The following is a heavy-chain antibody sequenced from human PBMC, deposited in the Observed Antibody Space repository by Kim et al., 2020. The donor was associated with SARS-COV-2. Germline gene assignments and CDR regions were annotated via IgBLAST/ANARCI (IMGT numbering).Heavy chain of an antibody. CDR1: GYTFTSYA. Sequence: ASVKVSCKASGYTFTSYAMNWVRQAPGQGLEWMGWINTNTGNPTYAQGFTGRFVFSLDTSVSTAYLQISSLKAEDTAVYYCASPFHTAPNPPAMVRGVIITAVYWGQGTLVTVSS. CDR3: ASPFHTAPNPPAMVRGVIITAVY. CDR2: INTNTGNP. V-gene: IGHV7-4-1*02. J-gene: IGHJ4*02. D-gene: IGHD3-10*01.